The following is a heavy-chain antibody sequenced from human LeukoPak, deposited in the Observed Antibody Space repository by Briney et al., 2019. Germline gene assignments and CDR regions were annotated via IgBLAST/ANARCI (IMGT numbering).Heavy chain of an antibody. CDR1: GFTFSSYG. CDR3: AKCVANAAYSSSCQPGDY. CDR2: ISYDGSNK. D-gene: IGHD6-13*01. Sequence: GRSLRLSCAASGFTFSSYGMHWVRQAPGKGLEWVAVISYDGSNKYYADSVKGRFTISRDNSKNTLYLQMNSLRAEDTAVYYCAKCVANAAYSSSCQPGDYWGQGTLVTVSS. J-gene: IGHJ4*02. V-gene: IGHV3-30*18.